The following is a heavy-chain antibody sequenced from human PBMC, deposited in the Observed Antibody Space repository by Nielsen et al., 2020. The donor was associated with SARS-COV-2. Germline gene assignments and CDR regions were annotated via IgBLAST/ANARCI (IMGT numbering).Heavy chain of an antibody. V-gene: IGHV3-33*05. Sequence: GGSLRLSCAASGFTFSSYGMHWVRQAPGKGLEWVAVISYDGSNKYYADSVKGRFTISRDNSKNTLYLQMNSLRAEDTAVYYCAKGTGWYPHWGQGTLVTVSS. CDR1: GFTFSSYG. D-gene: IGHD6-19*01. CDR3: AKGTGWYPH. J-gene: IGHJ4*02. CDR2: ISYDGSNK.